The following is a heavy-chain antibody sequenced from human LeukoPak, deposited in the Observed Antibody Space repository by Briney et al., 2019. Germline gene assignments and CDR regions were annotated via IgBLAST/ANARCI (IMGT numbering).Heavy chain of an antibody. CDR2: IRYDGSNK. D-gene: IGHD3-3*01. CDR3: AKDRRFLEWLSLDY. J-gene: IGHJ4*02. Sequence: GGSLRLSCASSGFTFSSYGMHWVRQAPGKGLEWVAFIRYDGSNKYYADSVKGRFTISRDNSKNTLYLQMNSLRAEDTAVYYCAKDRRFLEWLSLDYWGQETLVTVSS. V-gene: IGHV3-30*02. CDR1: GFTFSSYG.